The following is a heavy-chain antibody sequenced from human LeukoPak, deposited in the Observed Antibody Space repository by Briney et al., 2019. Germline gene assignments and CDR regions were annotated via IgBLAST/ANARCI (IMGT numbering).Heavy chain of an antibody. J-gene: IGHJ4*02. V-gene: IGHV4-59*01. D-gene: IGHD3-9*01. CDR2: IYYSGST. CDR1: GGSISSYY. Sequence: SETLSLTCTVSGGSISSYYWSWIRQPPGKGLEWIGYIYYSGSTNYNPSLKSRVTISVDTSKNQFSLKLSSVTAADTAVYYCAREDYDILTGLYYFDYWGQGTLVTVSS. CDR3: AREDYDILTGLYYFDY.